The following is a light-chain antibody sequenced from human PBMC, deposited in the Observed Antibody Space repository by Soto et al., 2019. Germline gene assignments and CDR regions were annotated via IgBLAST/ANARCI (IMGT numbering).Light chain of an antibody. J-gene: IGKJ4*01. V-gene: IGKV3-20*01. CDR1: ETGMSN. CDR3: QQYGDSRLT. Sequence: VMKQSPDTLSVSTGERATLSCRASETGMSNLAWYQQKPGQAPRLLIYAASTRATGIADRFSGSGSGTDFTLTISRLEPEDFAVYYCQQYGDSRLTFGGGTKVDIK. CDR2: AAS.